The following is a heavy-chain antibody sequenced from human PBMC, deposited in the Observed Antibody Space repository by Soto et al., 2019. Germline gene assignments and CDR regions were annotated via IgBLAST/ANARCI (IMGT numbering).Heavy chain of an antibody. V-gene: IGHV4-59*01. CDR2: IYYSGST. J-gene: IGHJ5*02. D-gene: IGHD6-19*01. CDR1: GASIGSSY. Sequence: PSETLSLTCTVSGASIGSSYWSWIRQPPGKGLEWMGYIYYSGSTNYTPSLKSRVTISVDTSKNQFSLKLSSVTAADTAVYYCARGDSSGWYDPWGQGTLVTVSS. CDR3: ARGDSSGWYDP.